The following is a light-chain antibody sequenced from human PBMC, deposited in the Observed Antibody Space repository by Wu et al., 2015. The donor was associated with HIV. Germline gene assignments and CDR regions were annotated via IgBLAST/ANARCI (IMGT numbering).Light chain of an antibody. CDR2: DVL. CDR3: QQRDAWPLT. CDR1: QNITKY. V-gene: IGKV3-11*01. Sequence: VLTQSPGTLSLSSGERATLSCRASQNITKYLAWYQQRLGQPPRLLIYDVLNRATGIPVRFSGSGSATDFHLTISSLAPEDSAVYYCQQRDAWPLTFGGGRGRRSN. J-gene: IGKJ4*01.